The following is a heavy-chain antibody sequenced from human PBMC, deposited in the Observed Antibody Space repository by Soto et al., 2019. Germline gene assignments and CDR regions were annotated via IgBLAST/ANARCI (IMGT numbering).Heavy chain of an antibody. Sequence: ASVKVSCKASGYTFTGYYMHWVRQAPGQGLEWMGWINPNSGGTNYAQKFQGRVTMTRDTSISTAYMELSRLRSDDTAVYYCASYDSSGYYAHYYYGMDVWGQGTTVTVSS. J-gene: IGHJ6*02. CDR3: ASYDSSGYYAHYYYGMDV. CDR1: GYTFTGYY. V-gene: IGHV1-2*02. D-gene: IGHD3-22*01. CDR2: INPNSGGT.